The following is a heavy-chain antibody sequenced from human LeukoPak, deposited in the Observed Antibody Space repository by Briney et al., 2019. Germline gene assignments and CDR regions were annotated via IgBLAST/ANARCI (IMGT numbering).Heavy chain of an antibody. CDR1: GFTFAGHT. Sequence: PGGSLRLSCAASGFTFAGHTMTWVRQAPGKGLEWVSLISGSGGSTYYADVVKGRFTISRDNSKNALYLRMNSLRAGDTAVYYCARNRPAYYFDYWGQGTLVTVSS. CDR3: ARNRPAYYFDY. J-gene: IGHJ4*02. CDR2: ISGSGGST. V-gene: IGHV3-23*01.